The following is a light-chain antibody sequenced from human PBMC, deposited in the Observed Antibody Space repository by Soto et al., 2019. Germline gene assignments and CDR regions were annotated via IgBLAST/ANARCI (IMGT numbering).Light chain of an antibody. CDR3: SSYTTKGTRV. Sequence: QSALTQPASVSVSPGQSITISCTGTSIDIGAFNYVSWYQQHPGKAPKLLIFEVYNRPSGISNRFSGSKSGKTASLTISGLQPEDEADYYCSSYTTKGTRVFGTGTKLTVL. CDR1: SIDIGAFNY. V-gene: IGLV2-14*01. CDR2: EVY. J-gene: IGLJ1*01.